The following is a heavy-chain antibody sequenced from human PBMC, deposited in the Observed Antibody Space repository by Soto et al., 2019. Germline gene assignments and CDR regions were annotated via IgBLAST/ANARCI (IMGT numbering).Heavy chain of an antibody. D-gene: IGHD1-7*01. CDR3: GRVLYPGTTYSYIDV. CDR2: VYYRGST. CDR1: GGSISNYY. J-gene: IGHJ6*03. V-gene: IGHV4-59*08. Sequence: PSETLSLTCTVSGGSISNYYWSWIRQPPGKGLEWIGYVYYRGSTNYNPSLESRVTISVNTSKNQFSMKLSSVNAADTAVYYCGRVLYPGTTYSYIDVWGKGTTVTVSS.